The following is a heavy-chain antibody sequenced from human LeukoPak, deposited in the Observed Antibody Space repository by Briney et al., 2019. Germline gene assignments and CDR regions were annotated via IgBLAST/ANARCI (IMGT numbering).Heavy chain of an antibody. Sequence: GGSLRLSCAASGFTFSSNWMSWVRQAPGKGLEWVANIKQDGSEKFYVDSAKGRFTISRDNAKNLLYLQMNSLRAEDTAVYYCAKDYDWGQGTLVTVSS. D-gene: IGHD3-16*01. CDR3: AKDYD. V-gene: IGHV3-7*04. J-gene: IGHJ4*02. CDR1: GFTFSSNW. CDR2: IKQDGSEK.